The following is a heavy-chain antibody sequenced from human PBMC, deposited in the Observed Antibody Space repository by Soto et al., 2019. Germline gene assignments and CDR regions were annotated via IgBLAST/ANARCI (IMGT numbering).Heavy chain of an antibody. CDR2: IIPIQGIA. J-gene: IGHJ4*02. CDR3: AILTKTSSPVGRGCFDY. CDR1: GGTFSSYS. V-gene: IGHV1-69*02. Sequence: QVQLVQSGAEVKKPGSSVKVSCKASGGTFSSYSVSWVRQAPGQGLEWMGRIIPIQGIANYAQKFQGRLTIIADKSTSTAYMELSSLRSEDTAVFYCAILTKTSSPVGRGCFDYWGQGTLVTVSS. D-gene: IGHD2-8*01.